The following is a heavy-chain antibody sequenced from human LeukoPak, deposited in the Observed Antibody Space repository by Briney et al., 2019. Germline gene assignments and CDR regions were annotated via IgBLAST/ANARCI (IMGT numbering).Heavy chain of an antibody. J-gene: IGHJ6*03. D-gene: IGHD6-6*01. Sequence: GESLKISCKGFGYTFTSYWLGWVRQMPGKGLEWMGFIYPIDSETRYSPSFQGQVTISVDKAINTAYLQWSSLKASDTAIYFCARHDYSSSSDFFYHYLDVWGKGTTVTVSS. CDR3: ARHDYSSSSDFFYHYLDV. V-gene: IGHV5-51*01. CDR2: IYPIDSET. CDR1: GYTFTSYW.